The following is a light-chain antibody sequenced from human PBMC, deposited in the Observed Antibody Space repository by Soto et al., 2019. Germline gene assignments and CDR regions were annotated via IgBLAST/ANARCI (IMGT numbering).Light chain of an antibody. V-gene: IGKV3-20*01. CDR2: GAS. Sequence: EVVLTQSPFILSLSPGGRSTLSFIASQSVSNNYLAWYQQKPGQAPRLLIYGASSRATGTPDRFSGSGSGTDFTLTISGLEPEDFAVYYCQQYGGSPLVTFGGGTKVDIK. CDR3: QQYGGSPLVT. CDR1: QSVSNNY. J-gene: IGKJ4*01.